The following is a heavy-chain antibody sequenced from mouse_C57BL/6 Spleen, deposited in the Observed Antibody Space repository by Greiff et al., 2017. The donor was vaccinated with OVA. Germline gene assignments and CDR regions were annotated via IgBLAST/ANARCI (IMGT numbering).Heavy chain of an antibody. CDR3: ARRGFYYGYEDY. CDR2: INPSTGGT. D-gene: IGHD2-2*01. Sequence: VQLQQSGPELVKPGASVKISCKASGYSFTGYYMNWVKQSPEKSLEWIGEINPSTGGTTYNQKFKAKATLTVDKSSSTAYMQLKSLTSEDSAVYYCARRGFYYGYEDYWGQGTTLTVSS. CDR1: GYSFTGYY. V-gene: IGHV1-42*01. J-gene: IGHJ2*01.